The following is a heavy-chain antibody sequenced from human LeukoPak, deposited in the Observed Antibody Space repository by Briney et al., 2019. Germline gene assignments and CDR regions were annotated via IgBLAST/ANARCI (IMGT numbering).Heavy chain of an antibody. Sequence: GGSLRLSCAASGFTFSTYGMHWVRQAPGKGPEWVAVISHDGSNKYYVDSVKGRFTISRDNSKNTLYLQMNSLRAEDTAVYYCAKDLYISMIRGVASDWGQGTLVTVSS. D-gene: IGHD3-10*01. V-gene: IGHV3-30*18. CDR3: AKDLYISMIRGVASD. CDR1: GFTFSTYG. CDR2: ISHDGSNK. J-gene: IGHJ4*02.